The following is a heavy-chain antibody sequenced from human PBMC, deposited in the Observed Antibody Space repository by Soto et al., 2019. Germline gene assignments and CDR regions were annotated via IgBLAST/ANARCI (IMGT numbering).Heavy chain of an antibody. D-gene: IGHD1-1*01. V-gene: IGHV5-10-1*01. J-gene: IGHJ6*02. CDR1: GFTFINYW. CDR2: IDPSDSYT. Sequence: ESVKISCQGFGFTFINYWVTWVRQMPGKGLEWMGNIDPSDSYTNYSPSFQGHVTISADKSTRTAYLQWDSLRASDTAIYYCATKEQKTTLAYYPLDVWGQGTAVTVSS. CDR3: ATKEQKTTLAYYPLDV.